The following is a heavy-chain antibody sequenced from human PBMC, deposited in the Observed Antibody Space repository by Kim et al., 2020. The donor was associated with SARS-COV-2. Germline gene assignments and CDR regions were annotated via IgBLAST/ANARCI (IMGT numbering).Heavy chain of an antibody. V-gene: IGHV3-23*01. J-gene: IGHJ4*02. Sequence: GGSLRLSCAASGFTFSSYAMSWVRQAPGKGLEWVSAISGSGGSTYYADSVKGRFTISRDNSKNTLYLQMNSLRAEDTAVYYCAKDLAFYYFWSGYFDYWGQGTLVTVSS. CDR2: ISGSGGST. D-gene: IGHD3-3*01. CDR1: GFTFSSYA. CDR3: AKDLAFYYFWSGYFDY.